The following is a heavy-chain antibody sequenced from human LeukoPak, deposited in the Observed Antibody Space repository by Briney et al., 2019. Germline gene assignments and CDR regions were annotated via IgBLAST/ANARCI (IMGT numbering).Heavy chain of an antibody. D-gene: IGHD6-19*01. J-gene: IGHJ3*02. CDR1: GFTFDDYA. V-gene: IGHV3-9*01. CDR3: AKDTLAGYSSAPGAFDI. CDR2: ISWNSGSI. Sequence: QHGGSLRLSCAASGFTFDDYAMPWVRQAPGKGLEWVSGISWNSGSIGYADSVKGRFTISRDNAKNSLYLQMSSLRAEDTALYYCAKDTLAGYSSAPGAFDIWGQGTMVTVSS.